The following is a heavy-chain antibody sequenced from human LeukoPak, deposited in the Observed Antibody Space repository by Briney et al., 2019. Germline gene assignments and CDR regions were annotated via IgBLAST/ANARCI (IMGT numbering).Heavy chain of an antibody. CDR1: GGSISSYY. CDR3: ARHRLTWGPLYYFDY. D-gene: IGHD3-16*01. Sequence: SETLSLTCTVSGGSISSYYWSWIRQPPGKGLEWIGYIYYSGSTNYNPSLKSRVTISVDTSKNQFSLKLSSVIAADTAVYYCARHRLTWGPLYYFDYWGQGTLVTVSS. CDR2: IYYSGST. J-gene: IGHJ4*02. V-gene: IGHV4-59*08.